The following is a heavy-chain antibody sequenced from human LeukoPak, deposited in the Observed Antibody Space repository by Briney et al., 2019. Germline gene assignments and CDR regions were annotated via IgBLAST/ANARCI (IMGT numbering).Heavy chain of an antibody. CDR3: ASGLSYSSGWSLDY. J-gene: IGHJ4*02. V-gene: IGHV3-48*03. CDR2: ISSSGSTI. D-gene: IGHD6-19*01. Sequence: PGGSLRLSCAASGFTFSSYEMNLVRQAPGKGLEWVSYISSSGSTIYYADSVKGRFTISRDNAKNSLYLQMNSLRAEDTAVYYCASGLSYSSGWSLDYWGQGTLVAVSS. CDR1: GFTFSSYE.